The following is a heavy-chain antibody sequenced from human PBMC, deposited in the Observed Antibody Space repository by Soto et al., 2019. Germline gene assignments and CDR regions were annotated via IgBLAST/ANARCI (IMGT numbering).Heavy chain of an antibody. Sequence: EVQLLESGGGLVQPGGSLRLSCAASGFTFSSYAMSWVRQAPGKVLEWVSAISGSGGSTYYADSVKGRFTISRDNSKHTLYLQMNRLRVEDTAVYSCAKGGEWEPFDSWGQGTLVTVSS. J-gene: IGHJ4*02. CDR1: GFTFSSYA. D-gene: IGHD1-26*01. CDR2: ISGSGGST. V-gene: IGHV3-23*01. CDR3: AKGGEWEPFDS.